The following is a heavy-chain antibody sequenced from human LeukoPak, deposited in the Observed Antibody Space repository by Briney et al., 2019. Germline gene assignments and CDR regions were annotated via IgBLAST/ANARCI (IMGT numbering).Heavy chain of an antibody. J-gene: IGHJ6*02. CDR2: TYYRSKWYY. V-gene: IGHV6-1*01. Sequence: SQTLSLTCAISGDSVPGNTAAWNWVRQSPSRGLEWLGRTYYRSKWYYDYATSVSSRIAINPDTSKNLFSLQLNSVTPEDTAVYYCARDPGYYYGMDVWGQGTTVTVSS. CDR3: ARDPGYYYGMDV. D-gene: IGHD2-15*01. CDR1: GDSVPGNTAA.